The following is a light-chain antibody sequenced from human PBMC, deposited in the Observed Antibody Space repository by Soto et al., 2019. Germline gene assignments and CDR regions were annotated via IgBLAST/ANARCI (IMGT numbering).Light chain of an antibody. V-gene: IGLV2-14*03. CDR1: SSDVGGYNF. CDR3: TSYTSSITYV. J-gene: IGLJ1*01. Sequence: QSALTQPASVSGSPGQSITISCTGTSSDVGGYNFVSWYQHHPGKAPKLIIYDVTNRPSGISNRFSGSKPGNTASLTISGLQAEDEADYYCTSYTSSITYVFGTGTKLTVL. CDR2: DVT.